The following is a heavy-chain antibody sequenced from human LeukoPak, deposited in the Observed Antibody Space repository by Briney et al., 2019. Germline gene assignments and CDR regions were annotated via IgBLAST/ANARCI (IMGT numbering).Heavy chain of an antibody. Sequence: PGRSLRLSCAASGFTLSSYGMHWVRQAPGKGLEWVAVISYDGSNKYYADSVKGRFTISRDNSKNTLYLQMNSLRAEDTAVYYCAKARWYGDYRRSPLPGEYFQHWGQGTLVTVSS. J-gene: IGHJ1*01. CDR2: ISYDGSNK. V-gene: IGHV3-30*18. CDR1: GFTLSSYG. D-gene: IGHD4-17*01. CDR3: AKARWYGDYRRSPLPGEYFQH.